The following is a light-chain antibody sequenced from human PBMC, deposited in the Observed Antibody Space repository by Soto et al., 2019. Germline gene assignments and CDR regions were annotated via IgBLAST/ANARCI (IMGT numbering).Light chain of an antibody. J-gene: IGKJ4*01. V-gene: IGKV3-11*01. Sequence: EIVLTQSPATLSLSPGERATLSCRASQSVSSYLAWYQQKPGQAPRLLIYDASNRATGIPARFSGSGSGTDFALTISSLEPEDFAVYYCLQRSNWPSTFGGGTKVEIK. CDR3: LQRSNWPST. CDR1: QSVSSY. CDR2: DAS.